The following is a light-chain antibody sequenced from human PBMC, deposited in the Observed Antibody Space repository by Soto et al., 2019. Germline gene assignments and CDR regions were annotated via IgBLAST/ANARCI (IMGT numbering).Light chain of an antibody. Sequence: QAVVTQPPSVSGAPGQRVTISCTGSSSNIGAGYDVHWYQQLPGTAPKRLIYGNSNRPSGVPDRFSGSKSGTSASLAITGLQAEDEADYYCQSYDSSLSDWVFGGGTKLTVL. J-gene: IGLJ3*02. CDR2: GNS. CDR3: QSYDSSLSDWV. CDR1: SSNIGAGYD. V-gene: IGLV1-40*01.